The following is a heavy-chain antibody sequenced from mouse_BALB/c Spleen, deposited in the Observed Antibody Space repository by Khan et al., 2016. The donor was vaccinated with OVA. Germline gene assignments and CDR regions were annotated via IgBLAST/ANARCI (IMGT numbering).Heavy chain of an antibody. CDR2: INPYNDGT. Sequence: EVQLQESGPELVKPGASVKMSCKASGYTFTSYVMHWVKQKPGQGLEWIGYINPYNDGTKYNEKFKGKVTLTSDKSSSTAYMELSSLTSEDSAVYYCAGGGYYDNWYFDVWGAGTTVTVAS. CDR1: GYTFTSYV. J-gene: IGHJ1*01. D-gene: IGHD2-4*01. CDR3: AGGGYYDNWYFDV. V-gene: IGHV1S136*01.